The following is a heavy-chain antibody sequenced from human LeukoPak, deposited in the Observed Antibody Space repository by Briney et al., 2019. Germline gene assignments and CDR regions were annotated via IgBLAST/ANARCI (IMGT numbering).Heavy chain of an antibody. Sequence: GGSLRLSCAASGFTFISYEMNWVRQAPGKGLEWVSYISSGSTIYDADSVKGRFTISRDNAKNSLYPQMNSLRAEDTAVYYCARESIAVAGAPFDYWGQRTLVTVSS. CDR3: ARESIAVAGAPFDY. V-gene: IGHV3-48*03. J-gene: IGHJ4*02. CDR1: GFTFISYE. D-gene: IGHD6-19*01. CDR2: ISSGSTI.